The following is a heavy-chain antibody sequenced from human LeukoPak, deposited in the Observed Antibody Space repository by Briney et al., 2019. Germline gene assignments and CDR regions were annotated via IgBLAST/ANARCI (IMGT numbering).Heavy chain of an antibody. CDR3: ARVHFDSSGYYPSVVDY. V-gene: IGHV1-18*01. CDR1: GYTFTSYG. CDR2: ISAYNGNT. D-gene: IGHD3-22*01. Sequence: ASVKVSCKASGYTFTSYGISWVRQAPGQGLEWMGWISAYNGNTNYAQKLQGRVTMTTDTSTSTAYMELRSLRSDDTAVYYCARVHFDSSGYYPSVVDYWGQGTLVTVSS. J-gene: IGHJ4*02.